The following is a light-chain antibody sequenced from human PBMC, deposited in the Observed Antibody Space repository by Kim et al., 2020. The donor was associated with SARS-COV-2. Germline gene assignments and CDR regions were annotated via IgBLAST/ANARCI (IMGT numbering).Light chain of an antibody. J-gene: IGLJ3*02. CDR3: KSRDTSGDILV. Sequence: SSELTQDPAMSVALGQTVSITCQGDSLRTYFASWYQQKPGRAPILVIYARNNRPSGIPDRFSGSSSGNTASLTITGAQADDEADYYCKSRDTSGDILVFG. CDR2: ARN. V-gene: IGLV3-19*01. CDR1: SLRTYF.